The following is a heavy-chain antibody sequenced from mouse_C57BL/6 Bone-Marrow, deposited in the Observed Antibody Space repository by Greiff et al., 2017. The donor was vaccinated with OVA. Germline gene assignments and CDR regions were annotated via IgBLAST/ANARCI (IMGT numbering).Heavy chain of an antibody. J-gene: IGHJ4*01. D-gene: IGHD1-1*01. V-gene: IGHV1-22*01. Sequence: EVKVVESGPELVKPGASVKMSCKASGYTFTDYNMHWVKQSHGKSLEWIGYINPNNGGTSYNQKFKGKATLTVNKSSSTAYMELRSLTSEDSAVYYCAEGSTVVADAMDYWGQGTSVTVSS. CDR1: GYTFTDYN. CDR2: INPNNGGT. CDR3: AEGSTVVADAMDY.